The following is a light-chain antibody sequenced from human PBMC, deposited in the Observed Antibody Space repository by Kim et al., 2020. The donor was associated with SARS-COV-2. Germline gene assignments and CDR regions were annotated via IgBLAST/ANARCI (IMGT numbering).Light chain of an antibody. CDR2: RNN. V-gene: IGLV10-54*01. CDR1: STNVGNQG. Sequence: TAPLTSTGNSTNVGNQGAAWLQQHQGHPPKPLSYRNNNRPSGISERLSASRSGNTASLTITGLQPEDEADYCCSAWDSSLSAWVFGGGTQLTVL. J-gene: IGLJ3*02. CDR3: SAWDSSLSAWV.